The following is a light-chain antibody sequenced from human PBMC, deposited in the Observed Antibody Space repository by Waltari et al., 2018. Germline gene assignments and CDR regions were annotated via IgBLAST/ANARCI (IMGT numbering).Light chain of an antibody. J-gene: IGLJ2*01. Sequence: QSVLTQPPSASGTPGQTVTISCSGSSSNIGPSTVNWSQLLPGTAPKLLIYGSNQRPSGVPDRFSGSKSGTSASLAISGLQSEDEADYYCAAWDDSLNGVVFGGGTTLTVL. V-gene: IGLV1-44*01. CDR1: SSNIGPST. CDR2: GSN. CDR3: AAWDDSLNGVV.